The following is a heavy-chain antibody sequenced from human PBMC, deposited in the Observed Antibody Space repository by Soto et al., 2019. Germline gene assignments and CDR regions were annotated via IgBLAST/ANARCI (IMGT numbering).Heavy chain of an antibody. D-gene: IGHD1-7*01. V-gene: IGHV3-15*01. CDR2: IKSKTDGGTT. Sequence: PGGSLRLSCAASGFTFSNAWMSWVRQAPGKGLEWVGRIKSKTDGGTTDYAAPVKGRFTISRDDSKNTLYLQMNSLKTEDTAVYYCTTDYSESGYKWNYGYDYWGQGTLVTVSS. CDR3: TTDYSESGYKWNYGYDY. CDR1: GFTFSNAW. J-gene: IGHJ4*02.